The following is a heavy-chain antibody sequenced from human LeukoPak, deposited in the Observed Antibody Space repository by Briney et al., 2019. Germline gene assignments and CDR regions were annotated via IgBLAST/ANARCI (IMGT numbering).Heavy chain of an antibody. CDR3: AKASGYSGYVLELDY. V-gene: IGHV3-30*18. Sequence: GGSLRLSCAVSGFTFSSYGMHWVRQAPGKGLEWVAVISYDGSNKYYADSVKGRFTISRDNSKNTLYLQMNSLRAEDTAVYYCAKASGYSGYVLELDYWGQGTLVTVSS. J-gene: IGHJ4*02. CDR1: GFTFSSYG. D-gene: IGHD5-12*01. CDR2: ISYDGSNK.